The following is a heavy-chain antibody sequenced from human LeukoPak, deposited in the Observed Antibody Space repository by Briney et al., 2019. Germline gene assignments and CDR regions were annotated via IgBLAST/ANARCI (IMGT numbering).Heavy chain of an antibody. CDR1: GGSISSYY. V-gene: IGHV4-59*12. D-gene: IGHD2-15*01. CDR2: IYYSGST. CDR3: ARGNGYCSGGSCYSNHAFDI. Sequence: SETLSLTCTVSGGSISSYYWSWIRQPPGKGLEWIGYIYYSGSTNYNPSLKSRVTISVDTSKNQFSLKLSSVTAADTAVYYCARGNGYCSGGSCYSNHAFDIWGRGTMVTVSS. J-gene: IGHJ3*02.